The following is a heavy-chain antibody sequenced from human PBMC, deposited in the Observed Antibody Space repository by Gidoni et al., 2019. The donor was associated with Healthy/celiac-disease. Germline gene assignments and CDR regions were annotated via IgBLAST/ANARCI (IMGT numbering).Heavy chain of an antibody. CDR2: INSDGSST. V-gene: IGHV3-74*01. Sequence: EVQLVESGGGLVQPGGSLSLPCAASGFTFISYWMHWVRQAPGKGLVWVSRINSDGSSTSYADSVKGRFTISRDNAKNTLYLQMNSLRAEDTAVYYCARGMSGGNSGGIVPYFDYWGQGTLVTVSS. CDR3: ARGMSGGNSGGIVPYFDY. CDR1: GFTFISYW. J-gene: IGHJ4*02. D-gene: IGHD2-21*02.